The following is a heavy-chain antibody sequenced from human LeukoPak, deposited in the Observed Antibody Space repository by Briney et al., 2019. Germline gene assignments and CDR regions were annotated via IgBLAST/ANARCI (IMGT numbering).Heavy chain of an antibody. Sequence: PGGSLRLSCAASGFTSSSYAMSWVRQAPGKGLEWVSTIDVTTGGSYYADSVKGRFTISRDTFQNTLYLQLNSLRVDDTAVYYCAKVNYYQPYFWGQGTLVTVSS. J-gene: IGHJ4*02. CDR3: AKVNYYQPYF. CDR1: GFTSSSYA. V-gene: IGHV3-23*01. CDR2: IDVTTGGS. D-gene: IGHD2-2*01.